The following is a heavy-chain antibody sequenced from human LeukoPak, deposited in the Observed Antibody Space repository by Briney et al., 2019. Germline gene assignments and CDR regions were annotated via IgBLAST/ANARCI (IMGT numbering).Heavy chain of an antibody. CDR3: AGAYAGYVRAFDI. CDR2: IYNSVT. V-gene: IGHV4-59*01. CDR1: GGSISSYH. J-gene: IGHJ3*02. Sequence: PSETLSLTCTASGGSISSYHWSWIRQPPGKGLESIGYIYNSVTNYNPSLKSRVTISVDTSKNQFSLKLTSVTAADTAVYYCAGAYAGYVRAFDIWGQGTLLTVSS. D-gene: IGHD5-12*01.